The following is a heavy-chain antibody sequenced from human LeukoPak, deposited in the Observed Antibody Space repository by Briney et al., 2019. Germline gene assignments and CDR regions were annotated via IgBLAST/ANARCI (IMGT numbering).Heavy chain of an antibody. Sequence: SETLSLTCTVSGGSISSYCWSWIRQPAGKGLEWIGRIYTSGSTNYNPSLKSRVTMSVDTSKNQFSLKLSSVTAADTAVYYCARVRGDSSGYYYGITIFDYWGQGTLVTVSS. J-gene: IGHJ4*02. V-gene: IGHV4-4*07. CDR2: IYTSGST. CDR1: GGSISSYC. CDR3: ARVRGDSSGYYYGITIFDY. D-gene: IGHD3-22*01.